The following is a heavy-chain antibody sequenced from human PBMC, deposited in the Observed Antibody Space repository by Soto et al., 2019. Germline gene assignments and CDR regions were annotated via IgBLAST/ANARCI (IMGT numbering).Heavy chain of an antibody. V-gene: IGHV4-59*01. J-gene: IGHJ5*02. CDR3: ARDSYYYGSGSNKYNWFDP. Sequence: SETLSLTCTVSGGSISSYYWSWIRQPPGKRLEWIGYIYYSGSTNYNPSLKSRVTISVDTSKNQFSLKLSSVTAADTAVYYCARDSYYYGSGSNKYNWFDPSGQGTLVTVSS. CDR2: IYYSGST. D-gene: IGHD3-10*01. CDR1: GGSISSYY.